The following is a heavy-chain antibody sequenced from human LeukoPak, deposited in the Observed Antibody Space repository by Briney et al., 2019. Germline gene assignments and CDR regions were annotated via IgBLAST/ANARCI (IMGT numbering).Heavy chain of an antibody. J-gene: IGHJ4*02. CDR3: AAGSPRAAADH. V-gene: IGHV1-58*01. CDR2: IVVGSGNT. CDR1: GFTFTSSA. Sequence: SVKVSCKASGFTFTSSAVQWVRQVRGQRLEWIGWIVVGSGNTNYAQRFQERVTITRDMSTSTAYMELSSLRSEDTAVYYCAAGSPRAAADHWGQGTLVTVSS. D-gene: IGHD6-13*01.